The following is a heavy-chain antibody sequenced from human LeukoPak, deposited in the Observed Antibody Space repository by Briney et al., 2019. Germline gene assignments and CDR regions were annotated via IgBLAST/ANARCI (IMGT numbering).Heavy chain of an antibody. J-gene: IGHJ4*02. CDR1: RFTVSNNS. D-gene: IGHD6-19*01. CDR2: IYSGGGT. Sequence: GSLRLSCAASRFTVSNNSMSWVRQAPGKGLEWVSVIYSGGGTYYADSVKGRFTISRDNSKNTLYLRMNSLSAEDTAVYYCARDSSGPLYWGQGTLVTVSS. V-gene: IGHV3-66*01. CDR3: ARDSSGPLY.